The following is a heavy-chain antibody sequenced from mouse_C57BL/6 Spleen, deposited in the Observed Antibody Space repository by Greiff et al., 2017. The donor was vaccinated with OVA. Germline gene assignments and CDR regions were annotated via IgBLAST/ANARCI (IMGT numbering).Heavy chain of an antibody. V-gene: IGHV1-22*01. CDR2: INPNNGGT. D-gene: IGHD2-4*01. Sequence: VQLKESGPELVKPGASVKMSCKASGYTFTDYNMHWVKQSHGKSLEWIGYINPNNGGTSYNQKFKGKATLTVNKSSSTAYMELRSLTSEDSAVYYCARIYYEDAMDYWGQGTSVTVSS. J-gene: IGHJ4*01. CDR1: GYTFTDYN. CDR3: ARIYYEDAMDY.